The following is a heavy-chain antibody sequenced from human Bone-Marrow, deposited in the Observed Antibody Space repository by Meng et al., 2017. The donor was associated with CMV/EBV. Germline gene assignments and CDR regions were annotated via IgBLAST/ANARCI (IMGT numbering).Heavy chain of an antibody. J-gene: IGHJ1*01. CDR3: ARSPLDYGDYLDQTEYFQH. Sequence: ISRSSCDWGWIRQPPGKGLEWIGNVYYTGSTYYNPSLKSRVTISVDTSKNQFSLRLTSVTAADTAVYYCARSPLDYGDYLDQTEYFQHWGQGTLVTVSS. V-gene: IGHV4-39*01. CDR1: ISRSSCD. CDR2: VYYTGST. D-gene: IGHD4-17*01.